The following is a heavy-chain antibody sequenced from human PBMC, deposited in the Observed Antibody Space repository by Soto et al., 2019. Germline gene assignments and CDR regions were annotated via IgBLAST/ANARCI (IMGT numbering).Heavy chain of an antibody. CDR1: GGSITSAGFF. J-gene: IGHJ5*02. V-gene: IGHV4-39*01. D-gene: IGHD4-17*01. CDR3: ASRVPTVASWNWFDP. CDR2: FSYRGGT. Sequence: QAQIEESGPGLVKPAETLSLTCSVSGGSITSAGFFWGWFRKPPGRGLGWMVCFSYRGGTFYNPSLKSRATISVDTFKNQISLIVNSVTAADTAVYYCASRVPTVASWNWFDPWGQGTLVSVSS.